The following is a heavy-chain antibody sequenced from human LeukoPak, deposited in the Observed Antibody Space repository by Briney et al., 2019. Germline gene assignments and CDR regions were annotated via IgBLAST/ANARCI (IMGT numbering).Heavy chain of an antibody. CDR2: INPNSGGT. CDR3: ARAIEYYDILTGYYSGGYYYYYMDV. V-gene: IGHV1-2*02. Sequence: GASVKVSCKASGYTFTGYYMHWVRQAPGQGLEWMGWINPNSGGTNYAQKFQGRGTMTRDTSISTAYMELSRLRSDDTAVYYCARAIEYYDILTGYYSGGYYYYYMDVWGKGTTVTISS. CDR1: GYTFTGYY. J-gene: IGHJ6*03. D-gene: IGHD3-9*01.